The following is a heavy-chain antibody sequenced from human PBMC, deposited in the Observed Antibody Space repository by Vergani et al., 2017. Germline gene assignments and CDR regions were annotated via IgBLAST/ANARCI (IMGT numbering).Heavy chain of an antibody. CDR1: GGSISSGGYY. V-gene: IGHV4-31*03. J-gene: IGHJ4*02. D-gene: IGHD6-19*01. Sequence: QVQLQESGPGLVKPSQTLSLTCTVSGGSISSGGYYWSWIRQHPGKGLEWIGYIYYSGSTYYNPSLKSRVTISVDTSKNQFSLKLRSVTAADTAVYYCARGSGVAVAGTWLYYFDYWGQGTLVTVSS. CDR3: ARGSGVAVAGTWLYYFDY. CDR2: IYYSGST.